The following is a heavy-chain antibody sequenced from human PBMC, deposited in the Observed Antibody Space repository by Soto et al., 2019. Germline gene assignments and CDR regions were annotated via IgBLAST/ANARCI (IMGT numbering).Heavy chain of an antibody. Sequence: SETLSLTCTVSGGSVSSGSYYWSWIRQPPGKGLEWIGYIYYSGSTNYNPSLKSRVTISVDTSKNQFSLKLSSVTAADTAVYYCARGGSFLEWLYLDYWGQGTLVTVS. D-gene: IGHD3-3*02. V-gene: IGHV4-61*01. CDR2: IYYSGST. CDR1: GGSVSSGSYY. J-gene: IGHJ4*02. CDR3: ARGGSFLEWLYLDY.